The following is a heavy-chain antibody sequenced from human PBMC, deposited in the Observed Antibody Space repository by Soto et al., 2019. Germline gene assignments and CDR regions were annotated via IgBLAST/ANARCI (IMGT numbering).Heavy chain of an antibody. V-gene: IGHV1-46*01. J-gene: IGHJ4*02. Sequence: GASVKVSCKASGYTFTSYYMHWVRQAPGQGLEWMGIINPSGGSTSYAQKFQGRVTMTRDTSTSTAYMELRGLSSDDTAVYYCARTVAGYFDYWGQGTLVTVSS. CDR3: ARTVAGYFDY. CDR2: INPSGGST. CDR1: GYTFTSYY. D-gene: IGHD6-19*01.